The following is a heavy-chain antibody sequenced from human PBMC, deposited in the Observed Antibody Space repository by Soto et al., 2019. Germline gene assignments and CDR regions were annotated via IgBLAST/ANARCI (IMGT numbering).Heavy chain of an antibody. CDR2: IYWDDDK. CDR3: AHTMAPRIFDY. Sequence: QITLKEAGPTLVKPTQTLTLTCSFSGFSLITSGVGVGWIRQPPGKALEWLALIYWDDDKGYSTSLKSRLTITKDTSKNRVVLTMTSIDAAHTTTYFCAHTMAPRIFDYWGQGTLVTVSS. CDR1: GFSLITSGVG. J-gene: IGHJ4*02. V-gene: IGHV2-5*02.